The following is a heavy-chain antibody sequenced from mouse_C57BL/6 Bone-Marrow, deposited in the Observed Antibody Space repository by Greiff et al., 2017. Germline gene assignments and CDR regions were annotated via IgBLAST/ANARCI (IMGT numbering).Heavy chain of an antibody. Sequence: EVQLVESGGGLVQPGGSLKLSCAASGFTFSDYYMYWVRQTPEKRLEWVAYISNGGGSTYYPDTVKGRFTISRDNAKNTLYLQMSRLKSEDTAMYYCARREVYYAMDYWGQGTSVTVSS. CDR3: ARREVYYAMDY. CDR1: GFTFSDYY. CDR2: ISNGGGST. J-gene: IGHJ4*01. V-gene: IGHV5-12*01.